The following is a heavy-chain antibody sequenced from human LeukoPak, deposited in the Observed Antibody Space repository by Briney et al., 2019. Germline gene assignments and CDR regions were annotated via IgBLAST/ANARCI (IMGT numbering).Heavy chain of an antibody. J-gene: IGHJ4*02. V-gene: IGHV3-21*01. CDR3: ARVGRIQYFDC. Sequence: GGSLRLSCAASGFTFSSYSMNWVRQAPGKGLEWVSFISSSGTYIYYADSMKGRFTISRDNAKNSLYLQMNSLRAEDTAVYYCARVGRIQYFDCWGQGTLVTVSS. CDR1: GFTFSSYS. D-gene: IGHD5-18*01. CDR2: ISSSGTYI.